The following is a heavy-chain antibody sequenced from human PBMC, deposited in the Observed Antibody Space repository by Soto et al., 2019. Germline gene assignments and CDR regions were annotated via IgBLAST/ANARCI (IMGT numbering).Heavy chain of an antibody. D-gene: IGHD2-15*01. Sequence: SETLSLTCTVSGGSISSYYWSWIRQPPGKGLEWFGYIYYSGSTNYNPSLKSRVTISVDTSKNQFSLKLSSVTAADTAVYYCARTRRVVVVAATPHYYYYMDVWGKGTTVTVSS. CDR1: GGSISSYY. CDR3: ARTRRVVVVAATPHYYYYMDV. J-gene: IGHJ6*03. V-gene: IGHV4-59*08. CDR2: IYYSGST.